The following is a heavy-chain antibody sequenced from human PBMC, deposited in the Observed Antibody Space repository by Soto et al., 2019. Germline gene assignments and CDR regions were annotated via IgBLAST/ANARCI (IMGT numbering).Heavy chain of an antibody. V-gene: IGHV4-59*01. CDR1: WDSITGSY. J-gene: IGHJ4*02. Sequence: SETLSLTCTVSWDSITGSYWSWIRQPPGKTLEWIGYIYHSGTTTYNPSLKSRVSISVDTSKNQFSLRLTSVIAADTAVYYCARDMPYAAGSLAGCDYWGQGILVTVSS. CDR3: ARDMPYAAGSLAGCDY. CDR2: IYHSGTT. D-gene: IGHD1-26*01.